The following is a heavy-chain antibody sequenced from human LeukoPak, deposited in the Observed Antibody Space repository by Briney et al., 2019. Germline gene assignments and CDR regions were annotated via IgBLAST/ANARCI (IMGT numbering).Heavy chain of an antibody. J-gene: IGHJ3*02. CDR2: IYPGDSDT. V-gene: IGHV5-51*01. CDR3: ARPSPHLATPESFAFDI. D-gene: IGHD1-14*01. Sequence: GESLQISCKGSGYSFTSYWIGWVRQMPGKGLEWMGIIYPGDSDTRYSPSFQGQVTISADKSISTAYLQWSSLKASDTAMYYCARPSPHLATPESFAFDIWGQGTMVTVSS. CDR1: GYSFTSYW.